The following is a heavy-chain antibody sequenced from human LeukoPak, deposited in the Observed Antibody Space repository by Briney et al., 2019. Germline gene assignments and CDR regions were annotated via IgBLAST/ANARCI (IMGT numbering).Heavy chain of an antibody. CDR3: AKDLVSYSSSNYYYYMDV. V-gene: IGHV3-21*01. J-gene: IGHJ6*03. CDR2: ISDRSGHI. D-gene: IGHD6-6*01. CDR1: GPSITTYM. Sequence: GGSLRLSCAASGPSITTYMMNWVRQAPGKGLEWVSSISDRSGHIYYADSVKGRFTISRDNSKNTLYLQMNSLRAEDTAVYYCAKDLVSYSSSNYYYYMDVWGKGTTVTVSS.